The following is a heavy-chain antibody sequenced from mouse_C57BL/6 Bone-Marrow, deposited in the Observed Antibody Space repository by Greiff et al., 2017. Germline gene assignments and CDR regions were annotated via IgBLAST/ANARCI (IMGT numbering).Heavy chain of an antibody. J-gene: IGHJ2*01. CDR3: ARHGSYYGGYFDY. CDR1: GFTFSDYY. V-gene: IGHV5-12*01. D-gene: IGHD2-1*01. CDR2: ISNGGGST. Sequence: EVHLVESGGGLVQPGGSLKLSCAASGFTFSDYYMYWVRQTPGERLEWVAYISNGGGSTYYPDTVKGRFTISSDNDKKPLYLQMSRLKSEDTAMYDCARHGSYYGGYFDYWGQGTTLTVSS.